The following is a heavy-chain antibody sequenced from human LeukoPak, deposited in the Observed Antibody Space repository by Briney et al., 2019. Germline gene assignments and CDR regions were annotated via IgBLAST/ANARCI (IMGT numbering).Heavy chain of an antibody. CDR1: GFTFSSHG. J-gene: IGHJ4*02. D-gene: IGHD6-19*01. CDR3: ARGGIAMADRYFDY. V-gene: IGHV3-23*01. CDR2: ISGSGGTT. Sequence: GGSLRLSCAASGFTFSSHGMSWVRQAPGKGLQWVSAISGSGGTTNYADSVKGRFTISRDNSKNTLYPQVNSLRVEDTGVYYCARGGIAMADRYFDYWGQGTLVTVSS.